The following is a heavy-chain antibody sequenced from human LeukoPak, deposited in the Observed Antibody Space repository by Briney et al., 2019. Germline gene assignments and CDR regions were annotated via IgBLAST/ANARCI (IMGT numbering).Heavy chain of an antibody. J-gene: IGHJ4*02. CDR3: AREPAMVTVVDY. V-gene: IGHV3-21*01. CDR2: ISSSSSYI. Sequence: SGGSLRLSCAASGFTFSSYSMNWVRQAPGKGLEWVSSISSSSSYIYYADSVKGRITISRDNAKNSLYLQMNSLRAEDTAVYYCAREPAMVTVVDYWGQGTLVTVSS. D-gene: IGHD5-18*01. CDR1: GFTFSSYS.